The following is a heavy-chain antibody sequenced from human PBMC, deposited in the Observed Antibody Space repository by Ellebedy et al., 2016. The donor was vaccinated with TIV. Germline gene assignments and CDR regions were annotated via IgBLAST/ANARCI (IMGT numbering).Heavy chain of an antibody. CDR1: GGSFSGYY. V-gene: IGHV4-34*01. J-gene: IGHJ5*02. CDR2: INHSGST. CDR3: ARDGGIVGATGVDP. Sequence: SETLSLTCAVYGGSFSGYYWSWIRQPPGKGLEWIGEINHSGSTNYNPSLKSRVTISVDTSKNQFSLKLSSVTAADTAVYYCARDGGIVGATGVDPWGQGTLVTVSS. D-gene: IGHD1-26*01.